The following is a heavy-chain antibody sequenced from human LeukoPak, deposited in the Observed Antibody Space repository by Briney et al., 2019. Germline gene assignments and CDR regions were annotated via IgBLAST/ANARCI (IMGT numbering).Heavy chain of an antibody. CDR2: IHSSGGS. D-gene: IGHD1-26*01. CDR3: ARLGSYHDF. Sequence: SVTLSLTCTVPGASISNYYWSWIRQTPEKGLEWMGHIHSSGGSSYYPSLKSRLTLSIDTSRNQLSLKLPSVTAADTAVYFCARLGSYHDFWGKGALVTVSS. J-gene: IGHJ4*02. CDR1: GASISNYY. V-gene: IGHV4-4*09.